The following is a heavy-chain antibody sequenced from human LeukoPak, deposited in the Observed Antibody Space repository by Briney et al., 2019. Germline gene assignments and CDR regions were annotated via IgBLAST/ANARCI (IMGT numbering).Heavy chain of an antibody. CDR2: ISSSGGST. CDR3: VRSAGWFDP. D-gene: IGHD3-10*01. Sequence: PGGSLRLSCSASGFTFSNYAMHWVRQAPGKGLEYVSAISSSGGSTYYADSVKGRFTISRDNSKNTLSLQMSGLRPEDTAVYFCVRSAGWFDPWGQGTLVTVSS. J-gene: IGHJ5*02. V-gene: IGHV3-64D*09. CDR1: GFTFSNYA.